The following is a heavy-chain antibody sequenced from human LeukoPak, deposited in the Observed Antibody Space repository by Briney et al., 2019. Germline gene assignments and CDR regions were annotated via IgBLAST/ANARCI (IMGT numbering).Heavy chain of an antibody. Sequence: SSETLSLTCAVSGGSISSYYWSWIRQPAGKGLEWIGRIYTSGSTNYNPSLKSRVTMSVDTSKNQFSLKLSSVTAADTAVYYCARDTWGYSYGFDAFDIWGQGTMVTVSS. D-gene: IGHD5-18*01. CDR3: ARDTWGYSYGFDAFDI. V-gene: IGHV4-4*07. J-gene: IGHJ3*02. CDR1: GGSISSYY. CDR2: IYTSGST.